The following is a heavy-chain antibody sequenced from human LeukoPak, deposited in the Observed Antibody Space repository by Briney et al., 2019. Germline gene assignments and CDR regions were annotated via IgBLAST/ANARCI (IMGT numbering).Heavy chain of an antibody. CDR3: ARAPYYYGLYYYGMDV. CDR1: RFTFSSYA. J-gene: IGHJ6*02. CDR2: ISAGGGGST. Sequence: GGSLRLSCAASRFTFSSYAMSWVRQAPGKGLEWLSAISAGGGGSTYYADSVKGRFTISRDDSKNMLYLQMNSLRVEDTAVYYCARAPYYYGLYYYGMDVWGQGTTVTVSS. V-gene: IGHV3-23*01. D-gene: IGHD3-10*01.